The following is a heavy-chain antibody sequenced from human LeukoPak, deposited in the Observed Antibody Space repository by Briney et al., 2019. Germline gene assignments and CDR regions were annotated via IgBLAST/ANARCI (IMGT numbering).Heavy chain of an antibody. D-gene: IGHD3-10*01. CDR3: ARRGLYGSGRANFHHDY. J-gene: IGHJ4*02. CDR2: INPNSGGT. CDR1: GYTFTGYY. Sequence: APVKASCKASGYTFTGYYMHWVRQAPGHGLEGMGWINPNSGGTNYAQKFQGRVTMTRDMSISTAYMKLSRLRSDDTAVYYCARRGLYGSGRANFHHDYWGQGTLVTVSS. V-gene: IGHV1-2*02.